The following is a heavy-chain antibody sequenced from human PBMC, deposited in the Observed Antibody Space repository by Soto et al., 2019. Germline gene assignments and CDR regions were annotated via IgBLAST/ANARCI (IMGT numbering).Heavy chain of an antibody. V-gene: IGHV3-23*01. Sequence: EVQLLESGGGLVQPGGSLRLSCAASGFTFSSYAMSWVRQAPGKGLXXXSAISGSGGSTYYADSVKGRFTISRDNSKNTLYLQMNSLRAEDTAVYYCAKTYYDILTGYYTEYYFDYWGQGTLVTVSS. CDR1: GFTFSSYA. D-gene: IGHD3-9*01. CDR2: ISGSGGST. J-gene: IGHJ4*02. CDR3: AKTYYDILTGYYTEYYFDY.